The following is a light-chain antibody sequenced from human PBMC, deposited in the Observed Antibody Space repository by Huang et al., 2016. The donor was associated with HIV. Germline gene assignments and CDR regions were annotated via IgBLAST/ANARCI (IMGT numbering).Light chain of an antibody. CDR2: DAS. CDR3: QQRSNWPPT. CDR1: QSFNSY. V-gene: IGKV3-11*01. J-gene: IGKJ4*01. Sequence: EIVLTQSPATLSLSPGERATLSCRASQSFNSYLAWYQQKPGQAPRLLIYDASNRATGIPARFSGRGSGTDFTLTISSLEPEDFAVYYCQQRSNWPPTFGGGTKVEIK.